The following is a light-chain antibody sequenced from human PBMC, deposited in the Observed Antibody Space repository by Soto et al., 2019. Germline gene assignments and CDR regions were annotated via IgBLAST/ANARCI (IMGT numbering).Light chain of an antibody. V-gene: IGKV3-11*01. CDR1: QSVSSY. CDR2: DAS. CDR3: QQRSNWPPRLT. J-gene: IGKJ4*01. Sequence: ESVLTQSLATLSLSPGERATLSCRASQSVSSYLAWYQQKPGQAPRLLIYDASNRATGIPARFSGSGSGTDFTLTISSLEPEDFAVYYCQQRSNWPPRLTFGGGTKVDIK.